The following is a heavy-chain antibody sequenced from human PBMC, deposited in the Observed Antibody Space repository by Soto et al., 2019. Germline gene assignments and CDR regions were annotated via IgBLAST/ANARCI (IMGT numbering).Heavy chain of an antibody. J-gene: IGHJ4*02. Sequence: EVQLLESGGGLVQPGGSLRLSCAASVFTFSNYAMTWVRQAPGKGLEWVSFISGSGGITYYADSVKGRFTISRDNSKNTLYLQMHSLRAEDTAIYYCEKDANWEDHYWGQGTLVTVSS. CDR1: VFTFSNYA. CDR3: EKDANWEDHY. D-gene: IGHD1-1*01. V-gene: IGHV3-23*01. CDR2: ISGSGGIT.